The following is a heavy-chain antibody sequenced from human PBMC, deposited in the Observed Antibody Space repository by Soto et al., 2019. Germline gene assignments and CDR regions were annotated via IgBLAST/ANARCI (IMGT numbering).Heavy chain of an antibody. Sequence: PSETLSLTCAVYGGSFIGYYWSWIRQPPGKGLEWIGEINHSGSTNYNPSLKSRVTISVDTSKNQFSLKLSSVTAADTAVYFCARGAHCTNGVCYSLSRKSKWFDPWGQGTLVTVS. D-gene: IGHD2-8*01. CDR2: INHSGST. V-gene: IGHV4-34*01. J-gene: IGHJ5*02. CDR3: ARGAHCTNGVCYSLSRKSKWFDP. CDR1: GGSFIGYY.